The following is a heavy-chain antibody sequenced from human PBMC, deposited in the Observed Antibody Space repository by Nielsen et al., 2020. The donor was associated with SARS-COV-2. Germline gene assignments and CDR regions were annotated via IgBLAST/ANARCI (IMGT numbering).Heavy chain of an antibody. J-gene: IGHJ6*02. V-gene: IGHV3-23*01. CDR3: ATERGYYGMDV. D-gene: IGHD3-10*01. CDR2: IKTSGGTT. Sequence: GESLKISCAASGFIFSDYAMAWVRQAPGKGLEWVSVIKTSGGTTYYADSVKGRCTISRDNSKNTLYLQMNSLRVEDTAVYYCATERGYYGMDVWGQGTTVTVSS. CDR1: GFIFSDYA.